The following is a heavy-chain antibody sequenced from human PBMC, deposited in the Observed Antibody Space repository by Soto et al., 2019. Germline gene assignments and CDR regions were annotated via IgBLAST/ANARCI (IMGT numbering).Heavy chain of an antibody. Sequence: PGGSLRLSCAASGFTFSSYSMNWVRQAPGKGLEWVSYISSSSSSTIYYADSVKGRFTISRDNAKNSLYLQMNSLRAEDTAVYYCASPIAVESYLFWGQGTLVTVSS. CDR3: ASPIAVESYLF. CDR1: GFTFSSYS. CDR2: ISSSSSSTI. D-gene: IGHD6-19*01. V-gene: IGHV3-48*01. J-gene: IGHJ4*02.